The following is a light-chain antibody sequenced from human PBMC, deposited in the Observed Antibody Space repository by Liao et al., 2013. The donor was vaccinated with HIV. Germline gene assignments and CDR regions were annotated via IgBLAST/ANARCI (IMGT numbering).Light chain of an antibody. CDR3: QAWDSSTAGV. V-gene: IGLV3-1*01. J-gene: IGLJ3*02. Sequence: SCVLTQPPSVSVSPGQTASITCSGDKLGDKYACWYQQKPGQSPVLVIYQDSKRPSGIPERFSGSNSGNTATLTISGTQAMDEADYYCQAWDSSTAGVFGGGTKLTVL. CDR1: KLGDKY. CDR2: QDS.